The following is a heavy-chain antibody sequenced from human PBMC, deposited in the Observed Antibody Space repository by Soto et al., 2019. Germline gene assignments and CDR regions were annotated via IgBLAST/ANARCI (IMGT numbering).Heavy chain of an antibody. CDR3: AADTCSGGRCYLDY. CDR1: GFVFTRSP. Sequence: VKLSCKVSGFVFTRSPVKLVRQASGQRLEWIGWIVVGSSNTNYAQKFQERVTITRDMSTSTAYMELSSLRSEDTAVYYCAADTCSGGRCYLDYWGQGTMVTVSS. V-gene: IGHV1-58*01. J-gene: IGHJ4*02. D-gene: IGHD2-15*01. CDR2: IVVGSSNT.